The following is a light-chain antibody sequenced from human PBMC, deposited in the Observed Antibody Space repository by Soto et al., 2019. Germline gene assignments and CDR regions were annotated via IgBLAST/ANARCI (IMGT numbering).Light chain of an antibody. CDR3: QLYGISPH. CDR1: QSRGSNF. CDR2: ASS. J-gene: IGKJ5*01. Sequence: EIVLTQSPGTLSLSPGERATLSCKTSQSRGSNFLAWYQHQPGQAPRLLIYASSNRATGIPDRFSGSASGTVFTLTINRLEPDDFAVYYCQLYGISPHFGHGTRLEIK. V-gene: IGKV3-20*01.